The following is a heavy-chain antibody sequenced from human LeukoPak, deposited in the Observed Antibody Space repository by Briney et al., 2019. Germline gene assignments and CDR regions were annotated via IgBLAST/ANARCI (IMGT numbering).Heavy chain of an antibody. CDR3: APFSVRGVIITGPATDV. CDR2: INHSGST. D-gene: IGHD3-10*01. J-gene: IGHJ6*02. CDR1: GGSFSGYY. V-gene: IGHV4-34*01. Sequence: SETLSLTCAVYGGSFSGYYWSWIRQPPGKGLEWIGEINHSGSTNYNPSLKSRVTISVDTSKNQFSLKLSSVTAADTTVYYCAPFSVRGVIITGPATDVWGQGTTVTVSS.